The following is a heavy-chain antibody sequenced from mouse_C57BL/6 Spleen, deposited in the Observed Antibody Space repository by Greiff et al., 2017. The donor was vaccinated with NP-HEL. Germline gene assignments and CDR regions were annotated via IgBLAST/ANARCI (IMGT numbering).Heavy chain of an antibody. Sequence: QVHVKQPGTELVKPGASVKLSCKASGYTFTSYWMHWVKQRPGQGLEWIGNINPSNGGTNYNEKFKSKATLTVDKSSSTAYMQLSSLTSEDSAVYYCATSYGSRTQYAMDYWGQGTSVTVSS. CDR2: INPSNGGT. CDR1: GYTFTSYW. CDR3: ATSYGSRTQYAMDY. D-gene: IGHD1-1*01. J-gene: IGHJ4*01. V-gene: IGHV1-53*01.